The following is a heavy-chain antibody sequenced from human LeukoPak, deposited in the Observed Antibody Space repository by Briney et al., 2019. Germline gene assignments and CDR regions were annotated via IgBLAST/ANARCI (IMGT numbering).Heavy chain of an antibody. J-gene: IGHJ4*02. V-gene: IGHV3-23*01. Sequence: GGSLRLSCAASSFTFSNYAMTWVRQAPGKGLEWVSTITSSGANTDYADSVKGRFTISRDNSKNTLFLQMNSLRADDTAVYYCAKGGPTVATPFDYWGQGTLVTVSS. D-gene: IGHD4-23*01. CDR2: ITSSGANT. CDR3: AKGGPTVATPFDY. CDR1: SFTFSNYA.